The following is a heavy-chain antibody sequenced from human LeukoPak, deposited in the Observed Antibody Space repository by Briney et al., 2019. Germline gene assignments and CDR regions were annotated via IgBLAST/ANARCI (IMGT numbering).Heavy chain of an antibody. CDR1: GGSFSDFY. CDR2: VNYSGST. J-gene: IGHJ5*02. CDR3: ARVQSRLSWFDP. Sequence: PSETLSFTCAVSGGSFSDFYWNWIRQPPGKGLEWIGEVNYSGSTYYNPSLKSRVTISVDTSKNQFSLKLSSVTAADTAVYYCARVQSRLSWFDPWGQGTLVTVSS. V-gene: IGHV4-34*01.